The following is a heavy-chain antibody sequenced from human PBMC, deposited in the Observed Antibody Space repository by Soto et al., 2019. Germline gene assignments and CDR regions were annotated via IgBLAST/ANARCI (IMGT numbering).Heavy chain of an antibody. J-gene: IGHJ4*02. CDR1: GFTFSNIW. V-gene: IGHV3-7*01. Sequence: LVESGGGLVQPGGSLRLSCAASGFTFSNIWMSWVRRSPEKGPEWVASISPDGGEIYYVDSVKGRFTISRDNTRNSPYLQMNSLTAEDTAVYYCAKRPRWGQGTLVTVSS. CDR3: AKRPR. CDR2: ISPDGGEI. D-gene: IGHD6-6*01.